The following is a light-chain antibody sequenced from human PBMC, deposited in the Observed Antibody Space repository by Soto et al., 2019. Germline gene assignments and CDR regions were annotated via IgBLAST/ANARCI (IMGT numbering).Light chain of an antibody. Sequence: EIVLTQSPATLSLSPGERATLSCRASQSVSSYLAWYQQKPGQAPRLLIYDASNRATGIPARFSGSGSGTDFTLTISSLEPEDFAVYYCQQRTNWPAFGQDTRLEIK. CDR3: QQRTNWPA. CDR2: DAS. CDR1: QSVSSY. J-gene: IGKJ5*01. V-gene: IGKV3-11*01.